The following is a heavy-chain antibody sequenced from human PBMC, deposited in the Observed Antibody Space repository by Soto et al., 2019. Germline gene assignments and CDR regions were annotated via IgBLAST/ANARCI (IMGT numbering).Heavy chain of an antibody. D-gene: IGHD6-13*01. Sequence: EVQLLESGGGLVQPGGSLRLSCAASGFTFSNYAVTWVRQAPGKGLEWVSTISGSGGSTYYADSVKGRFTIYRDNSKNTLYLHMNSLRAEDTAVYYCAKDQGSSWYEIDYWGQGTLVTVSS. V-gene: IGHV3-23*01. J-gene: IGHJ4*02. CDR2: ISGSGGST. CDR3: AKDQGSSWYEIDY. CDR1: GFTFSNYA.